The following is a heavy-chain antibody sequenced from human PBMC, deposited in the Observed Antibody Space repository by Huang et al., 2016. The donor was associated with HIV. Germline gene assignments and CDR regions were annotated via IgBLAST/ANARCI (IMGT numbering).Heavy chain of an antibody. CDR2: INPNRGGR. V-gene: IGHV1-2*02. D-gene: IGHD3-22*01. Sequence: QVQLVQSGAAVKKPGASMKVSCRASGYTFTDQYLHWVREAPGQGPEWMGGINPNRGGRNYAQRFQGRITMTRDTSINTVYMELRSLRSDDTAVYYCARDPGGSGYFWYLDLWGRGTPVIVSS. J-gene: IGHJ2*01. CDR1: GYTFTDQY. CDR3: ARDPGGSGYFWYLDL.